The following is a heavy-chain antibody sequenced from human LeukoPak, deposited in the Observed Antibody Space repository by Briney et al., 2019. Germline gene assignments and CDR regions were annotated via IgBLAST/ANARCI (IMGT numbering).Heavy chain of an antibody. D-gene: IGHD4-17*01. Sequence: GGSLRLSCAASGFTFSSDAMHWVRQAPGKGLEWVAVISHDVNNKYYADSVKGRFSISRDNSRSTLYLQMNSLRPEDTAVYYCARSNPGDYTLHLIDSWGQGTLVTVSS. J-gene: IGHJ4*02. CDR3: ARSNPGDYTLHLIDS. CDR2: ISHDVNNK. CDR1: GFTFSSDA. V-gene: IGHV3-30-3*01.